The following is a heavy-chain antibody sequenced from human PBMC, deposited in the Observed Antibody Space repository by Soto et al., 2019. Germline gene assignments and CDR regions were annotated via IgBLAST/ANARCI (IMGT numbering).Heavy chain of an antibody. CDR1: GFTFSNYW. D-gene: IGHD3-22*01. CDR3: ARGDYYDTSGPFSDAFDI. V-gene: IGHV3-7*04. J-gene: IGHJ3*02. CDR2: IKQDGSQK. Sequence: GGSLTLSCAASGFTFSNYWMSWVRQAPGKGLEWVANIKQDGSQKWYVDSVKGRFTMSRDNAKNSLYLQMNSLRAEDTAVYYCARGDYYDTSGPFSDAFDIWGRGTMVTVSS.